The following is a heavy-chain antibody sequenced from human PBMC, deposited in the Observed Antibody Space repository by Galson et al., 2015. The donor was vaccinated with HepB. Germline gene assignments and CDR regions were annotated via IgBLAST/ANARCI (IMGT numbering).Heavy chain of an antibody. CDR1: GGSFSGYY. CDR2: IHYSGAT. V-gene: IGHV4-34*01. J-gene: IGHJ4*02. Sequence: ETLSLTCAVYGGSFSGYYWSWIRQPPGKGLEWIGSIHYSGATFYNPSLKSRVTISVDTSKNQFSLKLSSVAAADTAVYYCARQPMYYDLWSGQPDWGQGTLVTVSS. CDR3: ARQPMYYDLWSGQPD. D-gene: IGHD3-3*01.